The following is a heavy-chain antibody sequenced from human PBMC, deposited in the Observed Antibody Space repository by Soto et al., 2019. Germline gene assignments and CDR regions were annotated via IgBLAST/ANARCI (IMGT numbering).Heavy chain of an antibody. D-gene: IGHD6-13*01. V-gene: IGHV3-30*18. Sequence: GGSLRLSCAASGFTFSSYGMHWVRQAPGKGLEWVAVISYDGSNKYYADSVKGRFTISRDNSKNTLYLQMNSLRAEDTAVYYCAKDEAAADYYYYGMDVWGQGTTVTVSS. J-gene: IGHJ6*02. CDR2: ISYDGSNK. CDR1: GFTFSSYG. CDR3: AKDEAAADYYYYGMDV.